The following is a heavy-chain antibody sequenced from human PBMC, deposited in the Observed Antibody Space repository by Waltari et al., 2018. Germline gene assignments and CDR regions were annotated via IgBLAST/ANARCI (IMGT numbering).Heavy chain of an antibody. Sequence: EVPLVQSGAEVKKPGATVTISCKVSGYTFTDYYMHWVQQAPGKGLEWMGLVVPEDGEKIYAEKFQGRVTRTADTATDTAYMGLSSLSSEDTAVYYCATSGYSSGRGYFDYWGQGTLVTVSS. CDR1: GYTFTDYY. D-gene: IGHD6-19*01. CDR3: ATSGYSSGRGYFDY. CDR2: VVPEDGEK. V-gene: IGHV1-69-2*01. J-gene: IGHJ4*02.